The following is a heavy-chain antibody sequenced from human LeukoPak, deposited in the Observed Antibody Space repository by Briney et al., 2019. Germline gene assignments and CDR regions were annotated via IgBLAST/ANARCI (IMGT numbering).Heavy chain of an antibody. V-gene: IGHV1-18*01. CDR1: GYTFTSYG. CDR2: ISAYNGNT. D-gene: IGHD6-19*01. J-gene: IGHJ6*03. CDR3: ARDGRYSSGWSELSYYYYYMDV. Sequence: ASVKVSCKASGYTFTSYGISWVRQAPGQGLEWMGWISAYNGNTNYAQKLQGRVTMTTDTSTSTAYMELRSLRSDDTAVYYCARDGRYSSGWSELSYYYYYMDVWGKGTTVTVSS.